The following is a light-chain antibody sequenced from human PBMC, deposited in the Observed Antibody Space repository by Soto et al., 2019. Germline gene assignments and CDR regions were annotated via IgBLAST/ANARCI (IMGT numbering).Light chain of an antibody. CDR1: QDIRNN. Sequence: DIQMTQSPSSLAASVGDSVSITCRASQDIRNNLGWYQQRPGKAPQRLIYGTSNLQTGVPSRFRGSGYGTEFTLTISGXQPEDFATYYCLQHETYPRSFGQGTKVDIK. CDR3: LQHETYPRS. CDR2: GTS. V-gene: IGKV1-17*01. J-gene: IGKJ1*01.